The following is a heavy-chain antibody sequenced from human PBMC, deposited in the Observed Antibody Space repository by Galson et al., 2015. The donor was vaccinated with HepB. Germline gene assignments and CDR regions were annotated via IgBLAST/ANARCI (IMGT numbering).Heavy chain of an antibody. CDR1: GFSLTTSGVG. D-gene: IGHD4-23*01. CDR3: THRRAYNGNPFDF. Sequence: LVKHTQPLTLTCTFSGFSLTTSGVGVGWIRQPPGRALEWLALIYWDDDERYSPSLKSRLTITKDTSKNQVVLTMTNMDPVDTATYYCTHRRAYNGNPFDFSRQGTMVAVSP. V-gene: IGHV2-5*02. CDR2: IYWDDDE. J-gene: IGHJ3*01.